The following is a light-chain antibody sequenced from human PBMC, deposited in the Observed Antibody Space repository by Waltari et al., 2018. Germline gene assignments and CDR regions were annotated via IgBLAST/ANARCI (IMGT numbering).Light chain of an antibody. V-gene: IGLV1-44*01. CDR1: NSNIGSDI. Sequence: QSVVTQPPSASGTPGQRVTLSCSGSNSNIGSDIVTWYQQFPGTARKLLIYANNQRPSGVPGRFSRARSGTSASLGISGLQSEDEADYYCATWDASLDTWVFGGGTKVTVL. J-gene: IGLJ3*02. CDR2: ANN. CDR3: ATWDASLDTWV.